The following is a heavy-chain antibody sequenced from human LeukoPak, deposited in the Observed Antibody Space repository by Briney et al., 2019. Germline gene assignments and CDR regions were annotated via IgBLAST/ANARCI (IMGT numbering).Heavy chain of an antibody. D-gene: IGHD3-22*01. Sequence: SETLSLTCAVYGGSFSGYYWSWIRQPPGKGLEWIGEINHSGSTNYNPSLKSRVTISVDTSKNQFSLKLSSVTAADTAVYYCARDSYYYDSSGYYSGFDPWGQGTLVTVSS. V-gene: IGHV4-34*01. J-gene: IGHJ5*02. CDR3: ARDSYYYDSSGYYSGFDP. CDR1: GGSFSGYY. CDR2: INHSGST.